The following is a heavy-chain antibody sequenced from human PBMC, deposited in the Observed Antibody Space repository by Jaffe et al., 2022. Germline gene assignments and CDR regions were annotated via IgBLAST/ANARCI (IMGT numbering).Heavy chain of an antibody. V-gene: IGHV3-9*01. CDR1: GFTFDDYA. D-gene: IGHD4-17*01. J-gene: IGHJ4*02. CDR3: AKDKGANYGDCQGCGVCDY. CDR2: ISWNSGSI. Sequence: EVQLVESGGGLVQPGRSLRLSCAASGFTFDDYAMHWVRQAPGKGLEWVSGISWNSGSIGYADSVKGRFTISRDNAKNSLYLQMNSLRAEDTALYYCAKDKGANYGDCQGCGVCDYWGQGTLVTVSS.